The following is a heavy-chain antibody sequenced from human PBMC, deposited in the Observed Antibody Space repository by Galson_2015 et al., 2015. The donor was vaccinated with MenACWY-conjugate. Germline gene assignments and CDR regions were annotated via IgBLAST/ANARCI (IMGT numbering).Heavy chain of an antibody. V-gene: IGHV3-7*03. CDR1: GFSFSSYG. CDR3: ARARDYSFPFIDV. CDR2: VRQDEGEK. Sequence: SLRLSCAASGFSFSSYGMSWVRQAPGKGLEWVAYVRQDEGEKNYVDSVKGRFTISRDNAKKSPYLQMKSLRGEDTAIYYCARARDYSFPFIDVWGKGTTVTVSS. J-gene: IGHJ6*03.